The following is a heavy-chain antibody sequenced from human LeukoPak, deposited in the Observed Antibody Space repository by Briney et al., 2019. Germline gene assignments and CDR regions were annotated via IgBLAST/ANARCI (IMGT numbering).Heavy chain of an antibody. CDR3: SRGGFWSGYNPHTIDY. CDR1: GFTFDDYG. D-gene: IGHD3-3*01. J-gene: IGHJ4*02. V-gene: IGHV3-20*04. Sequence: PGGSLRLSXAASGFTFDDYGMSWVRQAPGKGLEWVSGINWNGGSTCYADSVKGRFTISRDNAKNSLYLQMNSLRAEDTALYYCSRGGFWSGYNPHTIDYWGQGTLVTVSS. CDR2: INWNGGST.